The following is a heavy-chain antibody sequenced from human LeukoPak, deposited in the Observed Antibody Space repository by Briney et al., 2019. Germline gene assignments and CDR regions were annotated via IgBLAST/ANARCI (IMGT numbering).Heavy chain of an antibody. D-gene: IGHD6-13*01. J-gene: IGHJ5*02. Sequence: GGSLRLSCAASGFTFSSYSMNRVRQAPGKGLEWVSSISSSSSYIYYADSVKGRFTISRDNAKNSLYLQMNSLRAEDTAVYYCARFPGIAAAGTENWFDPWGQGTLVTVSS. CDR1: GFTFSSYS. CDR2: ISSSSSYI. V-gene: IGHV3-21*01. CDR3: ARFPGIAAAGTENWFDP.